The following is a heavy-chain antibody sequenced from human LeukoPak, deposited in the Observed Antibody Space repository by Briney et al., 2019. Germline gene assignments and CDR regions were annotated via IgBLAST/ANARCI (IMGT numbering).Heavy chain of an antibody. CDR2: ISWNSGSI. CDR3: ARDSGYYGSGSYFAFDI. CDR1: GFTFDDYA. Sequence: PGGSLRLSCAASGFTFDDYAMHWVRQAPGKGLEWVSGISWNSGSIGYADSVKGRFTISRDNAKNSLYLQMNSLRAEDTAVYYCARDSGYYGSGSYFAFDIWGQGTMVTVSS. J-gene: IGHJ3*02. V-gene: IGHV3-9*01. D-gene: IGHD3-10*01.